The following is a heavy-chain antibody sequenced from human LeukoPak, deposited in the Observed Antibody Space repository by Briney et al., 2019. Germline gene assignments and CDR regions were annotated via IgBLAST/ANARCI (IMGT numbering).Heavy chain of an antibody. V-gene: IGHV3-33*01. Sequence: GGSLRLSCAASGFTFSSYGMHWVRQAPGKGLEGVAVICYDGSNKYYADSVKGRFTISRDNSKNTLYLQMNSLRAEDTAVYYCARDQKQLDRRETPNQEFDYWGQGTLVTVSS. CDR2: ICYDGSNK. CDR3: ARDQKQLDRRETPNQEFDY. CDR1: GFTFSSYG. D-gene: IGHD6-13*01. J-gene: IGHJ4*02.